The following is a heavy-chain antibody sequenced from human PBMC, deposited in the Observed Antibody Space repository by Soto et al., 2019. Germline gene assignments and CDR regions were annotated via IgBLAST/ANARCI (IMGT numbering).Heavy chain of an antibody. D-gene: IGHD2-15*01. CDR2: LSHSGTT. CDR3: ARPLGYRSGNRCYSPRGYYYGMDV. Sequence: PSETLSLTCAVSGGSINADFWSWIRQSPGKGLEWLAFLSHSGTTYYNPSLKSRVTISVDTTKNQFSLNLRSVTAADTAIYYRARPLGYRSGNRCYSPRGYYYGMDVWGQGTTVNVS. J-gene: IGHJ6*02. CDR1: GGSINADF. V-gene: IGHV4-59*01.